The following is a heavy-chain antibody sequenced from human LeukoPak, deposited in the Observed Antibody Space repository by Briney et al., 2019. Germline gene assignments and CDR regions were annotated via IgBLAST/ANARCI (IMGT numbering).Heavy chain of an antibody. CDR2: IYYSGST. D-gene: IGHD4-17*01. Sequence: SETLSLTCTVSGGSLSSYYWSWIRQPPGKGLEWIGYIYYSGSTNYNPSLKSRVTISVDTSKNQFSLKLSSVTAADTAVYYCARTLYGDYVGYYFDYWGQGTLVTVSS. CDR1: GGSLSSYY. J-gene: IGHJ4*02. V-gene: IGHV4-59*01. CDR3: ARTLYGDYVGYYFDY.